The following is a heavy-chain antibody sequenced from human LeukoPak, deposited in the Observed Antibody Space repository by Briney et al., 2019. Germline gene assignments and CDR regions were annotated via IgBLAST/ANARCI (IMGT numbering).Heavy chain of an antibody. J-gene: IGHJ3*02. Sequence: GGSLRLSCAASGFTFSNYNMNWVRQAPGKGLEWVSTISSSRSSYIYYADSVKGRFTISRDNAKNSLYLQMSSLRAEDTAVYYCARDNPYSESLAADDAFDIWGQGTMVTVPS. CDR1: GFTFSNYN. D-gene: IGHD1-26*01. CDR3: ARDNPYSESLAADDAFDI. CDR2: ISSSRSSYI. V-gene: IGHV3-21*01.